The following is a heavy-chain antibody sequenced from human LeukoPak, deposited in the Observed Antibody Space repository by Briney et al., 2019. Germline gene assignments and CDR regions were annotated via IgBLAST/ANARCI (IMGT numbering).Heavy chain of an antibody. CDR1: GFIFSNYA. Sequence: GGSLRLSCEASGFIFSNYAMSWVRQAPGKGLEWVSAVSGGGSSVYYADSVKGRFTISRDNSKNTLYLQMNSLRAEDTAAYYCARNAWGAADYYFDYWGRGTLVTVSS. CDR3: ARNAWGAADYYFDY. J-gene: IGHJ4*02. D-gene: IGHD1-26*01. V-gene: IGHV3-23*01. CDR2: VSGGGSSV.